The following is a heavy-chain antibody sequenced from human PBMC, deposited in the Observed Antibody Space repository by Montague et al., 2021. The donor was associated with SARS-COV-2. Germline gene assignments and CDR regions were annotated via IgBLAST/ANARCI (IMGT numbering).Heavy chain of an antibody. CDR2: ISGSGGAT. CDR1: GFSFSSYA. CDR3: AKSAYYDILNWFDP. V-gene: IGHV3-23*01. Sequence: SLRLSCAASGFSFSSYAMSWVRRAPGKGLEWVSAISGSGGATYYGDSVKGRFIISRDSSKKTMFLQMNRLTPEDTAVYYCAKSAYYDILNWFDPWGQGTLVTVSS. D-gene: IGHD3-9*01. J-gene: IGHJ5*02.